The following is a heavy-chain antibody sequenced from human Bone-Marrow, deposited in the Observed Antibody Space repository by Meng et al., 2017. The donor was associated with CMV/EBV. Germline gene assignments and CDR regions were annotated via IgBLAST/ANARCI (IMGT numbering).Heavy chain of an antibody. D-gene: IGHD5-18*01. CDR3: ARVDTAMMFDP. CDR1: GFSLSTSGVG. CDR2: IYWDDDK. J-gene: IGHJ5*02. V-gene: IGHV2-5*02. Sequence: QITLKESGPTLVKPTQTLTLTCTFSGFSLSTSGVGVGWIRQPPGKALEWLALIYWDDDKRYSPSLKSRLTITKDTSKNQAVLTMTNMDPVDTATYYCARVDTAMMFDPWGQGTLVTVAS.